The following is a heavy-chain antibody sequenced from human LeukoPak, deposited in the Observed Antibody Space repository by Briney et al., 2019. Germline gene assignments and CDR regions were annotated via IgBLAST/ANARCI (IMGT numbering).Heavy chain of an antibody. CDR2: MNPNSGNT. CDR1: GYTFTSYD. V-gene: IGHV1-8*01. CDR3: AVDILTGYSSYNWFDP. J-gene: IGHJ5*02. Sequence: GASVKVSCKASGYTFTSYDINWVRQATGQGLEWMGWMNPNSGNTGYAQKFQGRVTMTRNTSISTAYMELSSLRSEDTAVYYCAVDILTGYSSYNWFDPWGQGTLVTVSS. D-gene: IGHD3-9*01.